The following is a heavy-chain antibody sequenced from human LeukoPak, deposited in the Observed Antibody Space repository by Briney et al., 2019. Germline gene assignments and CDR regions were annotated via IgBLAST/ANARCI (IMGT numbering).Heavy chain of an antibody. V-gene: IGHV3-73*01. CDR2: IRSKPNKYAT. Sequence: GGPLRLSCAASGFTFSDSTMHWVPQASGKGLEWVGRIRSKPNKYATAYAASLKRRFTISRDDSKNTAYLQVNSLESEDTAVYCCARAYDTTGYYYIDYWGQGTLVTVSS. J-gene: IGHJ4*02. D-gene: IGHD3-22*01. CDR1: GFTFSDST. CDR3: ARAYDTTGYYYIDY.